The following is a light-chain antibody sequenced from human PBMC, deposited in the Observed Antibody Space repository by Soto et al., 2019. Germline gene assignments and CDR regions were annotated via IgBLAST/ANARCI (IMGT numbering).Light chain of an antibody. Sequence: QSVLTQPPSASGSPGQSVTISCTGTSSDVGGSNSVSWYQQHPGKAPKLMIYEVNKRPSGVPDRFSGSKSGNTASLTVSGLQGEDEADYYCSSYAGRNNWVFGGGTKLTVL. V-gene: IGLV2-8*01. J-gene: IGLJ3*02. CDR3: SSYAGRNNWV. CDR1: SSDVGGSNS. CDR2: EVN.